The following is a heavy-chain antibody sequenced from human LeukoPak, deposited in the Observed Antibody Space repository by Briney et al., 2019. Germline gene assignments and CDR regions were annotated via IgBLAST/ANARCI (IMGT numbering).Heavy chain of an antibody. CDR1: GYTLTELS. V-gene: IGHV1-24*01. Sequence: VASVKVSCKVSGYTLTELSMHWVRQAPGKGLEWMGGFDPEGGETIYAQKFQGRVTMTEDTSTDTAYMELSSLRSEDTAVYYCATESYSGSYLYAFDIWGQGTMVTVSS. J-gene: IGHJ3*02. CDR2: FDPEGGET. D-gene: IGHD1-26*01. CDR3: ATESYSGSYLYAFDI.